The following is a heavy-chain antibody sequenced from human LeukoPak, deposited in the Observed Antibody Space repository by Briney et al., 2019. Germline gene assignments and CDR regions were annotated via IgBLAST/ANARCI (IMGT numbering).Heavy chain of an antibody. CDR3: AKVRNTTTWYLGD. V-gene: IGHV3-23*01. Sequence: GGSLRLSCAASGFTFSSYAMSWVRQAPGKGLEWVSGTSGSGGSTYYAGSVKGRFTISRDNSKNTLYLQMNSLRVEDTAVYYCAKVRNTTTWYLGDWGKGTTVTVSS. CDR2: TSGSGGST. D-gene: IGHD6-13*01. J-gene: IGHJ6*04. CDR1: GFTFSSYA.